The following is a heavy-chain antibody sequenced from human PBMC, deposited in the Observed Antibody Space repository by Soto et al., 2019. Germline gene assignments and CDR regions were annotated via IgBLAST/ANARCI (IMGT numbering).Heavy chain of an antibody. V-gene: IGHV4-34*01. Sequence: QVQLQQWGAGLLKPSETLSLTCAVYGGSFSGYYWNWIRQPPGKGLEWIGEINHSGSTNYNPSLKSRVTISVDTSKTQFARKLSSVTAADTAVYYCARGWGRIFDYWGQGTLVTVSS. CDR2: INHSGST. J-gene: IGHJ4*02. CDR3: ARGWGRIFDY. CDR1: GGSFSGYY. D-gene: IGHD7-27*01.